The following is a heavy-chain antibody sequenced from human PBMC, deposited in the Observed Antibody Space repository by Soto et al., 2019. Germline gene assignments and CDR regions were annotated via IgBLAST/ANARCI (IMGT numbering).Heavy chain of an antibody. J-gene: IGHJ5*02. V-gene: IGHV4-39*01. CDR1: GGSISSSSYY. D-gene: IGHD1-26*01. CDR3: ARHRFGRGGSYYVVVP. Sequence: SETLSLTCTVSGGSISSSSYYWGWIRQPPGKGLEWIGSIYYSGSTYYNPSLKSRVTISVDTSKNQFSLKLSSVTAADTAVYCCARHRFGRGGSYYVVVPWGQGTLVTVSS. CDR2: IYYSGST.